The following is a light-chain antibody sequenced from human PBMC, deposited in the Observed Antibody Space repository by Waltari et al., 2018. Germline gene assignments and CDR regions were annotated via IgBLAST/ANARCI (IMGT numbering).Light chain of an antibody. CDR2: GAS. J-gene: IGKJ4*01. Sequence: EIVMTQSPATLSVSPGERATLSCRASQSVSSNLAWYQQKPGQAPRLLIYGASTRATGIPARFSGSGSGIEFTLTISSMQSEDFAVYCQQYNHWPLTFGGGTKVEIK. V-gene: IGKV3-15*01. CDR1: QSVSSN. CDR3: QQYNHWPLT.